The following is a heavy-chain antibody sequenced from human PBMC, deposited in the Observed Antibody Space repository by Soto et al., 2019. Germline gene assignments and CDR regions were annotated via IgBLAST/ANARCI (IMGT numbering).Heavy chain of an antibody. CDR2: ISWDGRST. J-gene: IGHJ4*02. Sequence: EVQLVESGGVVVQPGESLRLSCAASGFTFDDYSMHWVRQAPGKGLEWVSLISWDGRSTYYADSVKGRFTVSRDNSKNCLYLQMNSLTTEDTAFYYCGKHGAITDYTYLDYWGQGALVTVSS. CDR3: GKHGAITDYTYLDY. D-gene: IGHD1-26*01. CDR1: GFTFDDYS. V-gene: IGHV3-43*01.